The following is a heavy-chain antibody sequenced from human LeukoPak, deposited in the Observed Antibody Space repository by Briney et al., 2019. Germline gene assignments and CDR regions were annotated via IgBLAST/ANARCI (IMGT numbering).Heavy chain of an antibody. CDR3: AKGSYYYDSSGYHYYFDY. Sequence: GGSLRLSCAASGFTFSSYAMSWVRQAPGKGLEWVSAISGSGGTTYYADSVKGRFTISRDNSKNTVYLQMNSLRDEDRAVYYCAKGSYYYDSSGYHYYFDYWGQGTLVTVSS. D-gene: IGHD3-22*01. CDR2: ISGSGGTT. CDR1: GFTFSSYA. V-gene: IGHV3-23*01. J-gene: IGHJ4*02.